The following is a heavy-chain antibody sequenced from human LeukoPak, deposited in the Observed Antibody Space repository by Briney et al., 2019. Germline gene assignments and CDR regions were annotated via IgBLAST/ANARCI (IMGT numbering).Heavy chain of an antibody. CDR2: INPSGGST. CDR3: ARSSGEVRGVMRERFDY. D-gene: IGHD3-10*01. V-gene: IGHV1-46*03. CDR1: GYTFTSYY. Sequence: ASVKVSCKASGYTFTSYYMHWVRQAPGQGLEWMGIINPSGGSTSYAQKFQGRVTMTRDTSTSTVYMELSSLRSEDTAVYYCARSSGEVRGVMRERFDYLGQGTLVTVSS. J-gene: IGHJ4*02.